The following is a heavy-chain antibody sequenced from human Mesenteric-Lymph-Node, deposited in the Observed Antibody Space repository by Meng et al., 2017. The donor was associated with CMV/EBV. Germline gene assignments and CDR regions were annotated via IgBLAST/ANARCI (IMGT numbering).Heavy chain of an antibody. CDR2: ISNSGSAI. D-gene: IGHD2/OR15-2a*01. CDR3: ARGKYFPYYFDY. J-gene: IGHJ4*02. CDR1: GFTFSDYY. Sequence: GGSLRLSCAASGFTFSDYYISWIRQAPGQGLEWVAHISNSGSAIHYADSVKGRFTISRDNAKNSLFLQMNSLRAEDTAFYYCARGKYFPYYFDYWGQG. V-gene: IGHV3-11*01.